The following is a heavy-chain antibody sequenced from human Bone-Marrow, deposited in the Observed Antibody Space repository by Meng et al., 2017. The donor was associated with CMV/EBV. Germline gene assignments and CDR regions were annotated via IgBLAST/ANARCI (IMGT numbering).Heavy chain of an antibody. V-gene: IGHV3-30*04. Sequence: GESLKISCAASGFTFSSYAMHWVRQAPGKGLEWVAVISYDGSNKYYADSVKGRFTISRDNSKNTLYLQMNSLRAEDTAVYYCAKDTNSGSYYDYYYYYYGMDVWGQGTTVTVSS. CDR1: GFTFSSYA. CDR2: ISYDGSNK. CDR3: AKDTNSGSYYDYYYYYYGMDV. D-gene: IGHD1-26*01. J-gene: IGHJ6*02.